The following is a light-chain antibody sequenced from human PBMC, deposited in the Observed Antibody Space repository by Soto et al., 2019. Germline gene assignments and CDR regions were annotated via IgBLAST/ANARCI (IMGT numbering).Light chain of an antibody. V-gene: IGLV2-14*01. J-gene: IGLJ1*01. CDR3: TSYTSSSTYV. Sequence: QSVLTQPASVSGSPGQSITISCTGTSNDVGGYAYVSWYQQYPGKAPKLVISEVSNRPSGVSHRFSGSRSGNTASLTISGLQAEDEADYYCTSYTSSSTYVFGTGTKVTV. CDR1: SNDVGGYAY. CDR2: EVS.